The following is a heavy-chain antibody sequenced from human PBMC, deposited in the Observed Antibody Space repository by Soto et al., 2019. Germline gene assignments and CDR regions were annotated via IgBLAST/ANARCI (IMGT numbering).Heavy chain of an antibody. CDR1: DGSFSCYY. CDR3: ATLPPRIVVTILPIPS. Sequence: SETLSLTCAVYDGSFSCYYLSWIRQPPGKGLEWIGEINHSGSTNYNPSLKSRVTISLDKSNNQFSLNLKSLTAADTAVYYCATLPPRIVVTILPIPSWGQGTQVTVSS. V-gene: IGHV4-34*01. CDR2: INHSGST. J-gene: IGHJ4*02. D-gene: IGHD2-21*01.